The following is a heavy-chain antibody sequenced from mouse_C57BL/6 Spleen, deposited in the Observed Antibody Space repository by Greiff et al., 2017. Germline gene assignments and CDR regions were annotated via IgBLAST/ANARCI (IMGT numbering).Heavy chain of an antibody. D-gene: IGHD2-4*01. J-gene: IGHJ3*01. V-gene: IGHV1-42*01. CDR3: ALIYYDYDGCFAY. CDR2: INPSTGGT. Sequence: EVQGVESGPELVKPGASVKISCKASGYSFTGYYMNWVKQSPEKSLEWIGEINPSTGGTTNNQKFKAKATLTVDNSSSTAYMQLKSLTSEDSAVYYCALIYYDYDGCFAYWGPGTLVTVSA. CDR1: GYSFTGYY.